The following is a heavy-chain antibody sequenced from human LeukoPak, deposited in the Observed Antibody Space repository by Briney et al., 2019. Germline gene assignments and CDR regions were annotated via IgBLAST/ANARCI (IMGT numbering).Heavy chain of an antibody. Sequence: SETLSLTCTVSGGSISSSYWNWIRQPPGKGLEWIGYIYYGGSTNYNPSLKSRVTISADTSKNQFSLKLSSVTAADTAVYYCARAVAGYTFDYWGQGTLVTVSS. CDR1: GGSISSSY. D-gene: IGHD6-19*01. CDR3: ARAVAGYTFDY. J-gene: IGHJ4*02. V-gene: IGHV4-59*01. CDR2: IYYGGST.